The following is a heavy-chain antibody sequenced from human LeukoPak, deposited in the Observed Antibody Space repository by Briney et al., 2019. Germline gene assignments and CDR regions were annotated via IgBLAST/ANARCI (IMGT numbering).Heavy chain of an antibody. D-gene: IGHD5-12*01. J-gene: IGHJ4*02. CDR1: GFTFSSYA. CDR2: ISYDGSNK. V-gene: IGHV3-30*04. CDR3: ARDPGTGRFGYSGYDYGDYSDY. Sequence: PGRSLRLSCAASGFTFSSYAMHWVRQAPGKGLEWVAVISYDGSNKYYADSVKGRFTISRDNSKNTLYLQMNSLRAEDTAVYYCARDPGTGRFGYSGYDYGDYSDYWGQGTLVTVSS.